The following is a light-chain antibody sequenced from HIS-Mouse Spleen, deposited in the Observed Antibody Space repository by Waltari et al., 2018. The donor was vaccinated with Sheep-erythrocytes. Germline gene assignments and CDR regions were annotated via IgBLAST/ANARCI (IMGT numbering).Light chain of an antibody. V-gene: IGKV2-30*02. Sequence: DDVMTQSPLTLGQPASISCRSSQSLVHSDGNTYLNWFQQRPGQSPRRLIYKVSNRDSGVPDRFSGSGSGTDFTLKISRVEAEDVGVYYCMQGTFGQGTKLEIK. CDR3: MQGT. J-gene: IGKJ2*01. CDR1: QSLVHSDGNTY. CDR2: KVS.